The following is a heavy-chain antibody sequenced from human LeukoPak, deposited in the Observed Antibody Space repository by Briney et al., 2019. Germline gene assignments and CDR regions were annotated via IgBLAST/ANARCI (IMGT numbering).Heavy chain of an antibody. Sequence: PGGSLRLSCAASGFTLNDYYMSWIRQAPGKGLEWLSYINIGGTNTHYADSVKGRFTISRDNAKKSLYLEMNNLRAEDTAVYYCPTDGAGFDTWGQGVLVTVSS. CDR3: PTDGAGFDT. CDR1: GFTLNDYY. J-gene: IGHJ5*02. V-gene: IGHV3-11*01. CDR2: INIGGTNT.